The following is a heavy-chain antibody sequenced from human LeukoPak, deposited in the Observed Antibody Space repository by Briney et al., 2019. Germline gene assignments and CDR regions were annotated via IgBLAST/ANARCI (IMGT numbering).Heavy chain of an antibody. D-gene: IGHD3-3*01. CDR2: IIPIFGTA. V-gene: IGHV1-69*06. J-gene: IGHJ4*02. CDR1: GYTFTGYC. Sequence: SVKVSCKASGYTFTGYCIHWVRQAPGQGLEWMGGIIPIFGTANYAQKFQGRVTITADKSTSTAYMELSSLRSEDTAVYYCARATIFGVVPAPLDYWGQGTLVTVSS. CDR3: ARATIFGVVPAPLDY.